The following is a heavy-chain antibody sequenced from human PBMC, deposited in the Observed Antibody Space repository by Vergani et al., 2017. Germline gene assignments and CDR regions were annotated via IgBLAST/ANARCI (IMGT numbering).Heavy chain of an antibody. CDR3: ARRGGQVSTMVRGDNMGGCRGWSYYDGMDV. V-gene: IGHV3-48*04. CDR2: ISSSSSTI. J-gene: IGHJ6*02. Sequence: EVQLVESGGGLVQPGGSLRLSCAASGFTFSSFSMNWVRQAPGKGLEWVSYISSSSSTIYHAASGKGRFTISRNNANNSLYLQKNCLGAEDTAVYYCARRGGQVSTMVRGDNMGGCRGWSYYDGMDVWGQGTTVTVSS. CDR1: GFTFSSFS. D-gene: IGHD3-10*01.